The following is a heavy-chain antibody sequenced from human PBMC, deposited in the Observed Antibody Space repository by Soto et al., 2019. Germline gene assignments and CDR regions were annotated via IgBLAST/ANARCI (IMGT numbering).Heavy chain of an antibody. CDR2: IYYSGST. V-gene: IGHV4-59*01. CDR3: ASRPRVGATRGAFDI. J-gene: IGHJ3*02. D-gene: IGHD1-26*01. CDR1: AGTINSYY. Sequence: SETLSLTCTVSAGTINSYYWSRIRQPPGKGLEWIGYIYYSGSTNNTPSLKSRVTRSVNTSKNQSSLKLSAVTAADTAVYYCASRPRVGATRGAFDIWGQGTMVTVSS.